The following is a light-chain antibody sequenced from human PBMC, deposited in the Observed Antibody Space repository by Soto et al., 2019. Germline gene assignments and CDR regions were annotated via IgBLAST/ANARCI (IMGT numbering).Light chain of an antibody. V-gene: IGLV2-8*01. J-gene: IGLJ1*01. Sequence: QSVLTQPPSASGSPGQSVTISCTGTSSDVGGYNFVSWYQHFPGKAPKLIIYAVTKRPSGVPDRFSGSKSGNTASLPVSGLQTDDVADDYCSSYGGSNNFVFGSGTKVTVL. CDR1: SSDVGGYNF. CDR2: AVT. CDR3: SSYGGSNNFV.